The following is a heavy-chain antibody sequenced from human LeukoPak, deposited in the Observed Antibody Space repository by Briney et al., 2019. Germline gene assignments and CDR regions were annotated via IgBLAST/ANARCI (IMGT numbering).Heavy chain of an antibody. Sequence: SETLSLTCTVSGGSINSGTYYWIWIRQPPGKGLEWIGSIYHTWSTYYNSSLKSRVTISVDTSKNHFSLRLSSVTATDTAVYYCARSLMTTVVIPGYWGQGTLVTVSS. CDR3: ARSLMTTVVIPGY. J-gene: IGHJ4*02. CDR1: GGSINSGTYY. V-gene: IGHV4-39*02. CDR2: IYHTWST. D-gene: IGHD4-23*01.